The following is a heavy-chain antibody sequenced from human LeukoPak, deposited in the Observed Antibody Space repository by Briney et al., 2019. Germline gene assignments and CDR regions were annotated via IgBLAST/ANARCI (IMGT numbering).Heavy chain of an antibody. D-gene: IGHD3-10*01. CDR2: IYYSGST. CDR1: GGSISSGGYY. J-gene: IGHJ3*02. Sequence: SQTLSLTCTVSGGSISSGGYYWSWIRQHPGKGLEWIGYIYYSGSTYYNPSLKSRVTISVDTSKNQFSLKLSSVTAADTAVYYCARARLWFGEPLGGHAFDIWGQGTMVTVSS. V-gene: IGHV4-31*03. CDR3: ARARLWFGEPLGGHAFDI.